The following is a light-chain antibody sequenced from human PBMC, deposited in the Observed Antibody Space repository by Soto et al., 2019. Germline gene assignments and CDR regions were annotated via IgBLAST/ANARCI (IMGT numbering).Light chain of an antibody. CDR2: AAS. J-gene: IGKJ4*01. CDR1: QSIRSY. Sequence: DIQMTQSPSSLFASVGDRVIITCRASQSIRSYLNWYQQKPGKAPKLLIYAASSLQSGVPSRFSGSGSGTDFTLTISSLQPEDFATYYCQQSYSTPLFGGGTKVDI. CDR3: QQSYSTPL. V-gene: IGKV1-39*01.